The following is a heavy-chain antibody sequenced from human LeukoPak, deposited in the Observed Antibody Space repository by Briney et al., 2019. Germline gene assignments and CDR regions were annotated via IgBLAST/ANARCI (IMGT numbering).Heavy chain of an antibody. J-gene: IGHJ4*02. CDR3: ARARIRPPKYYFDY. V-gene: IGHV1-2*02. Sequence: WASVKDSCKASGYTFTGYYMHWVRPAPGQGLEWMGWINPNSGGTNYAQKFQGRVTMTRDTSISTAYTELSRLRSDDTAVYYCARARIRPPKYYFDYWGQGTLVTVSS. CDR2: INPNSGGT. D-gene: IGHD5-18*01. CDR1: GYTFTGYY.